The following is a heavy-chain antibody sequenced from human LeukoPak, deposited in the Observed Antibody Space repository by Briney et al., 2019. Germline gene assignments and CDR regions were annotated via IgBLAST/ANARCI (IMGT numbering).Heavy chain of an antibody. D-gene: IGHD2-2*01. V-gene: IGHV4-34*01. CDR2: INHSGST. Sequence: SETLSLTCAVYGGSFSGYYWSWLRQPPGKGLEWIGEINHSGSTNYNPSLKSRITISVDTSKNQFSLKLSSVTAADTAVYYCARETPYCSSTSCYGWFDPWGQGTLVTVSS. CDR3: ARETPYCSSTSCYGWFDP. CDR1: GGSFSGYY. J-gene: IGHJ5*02.